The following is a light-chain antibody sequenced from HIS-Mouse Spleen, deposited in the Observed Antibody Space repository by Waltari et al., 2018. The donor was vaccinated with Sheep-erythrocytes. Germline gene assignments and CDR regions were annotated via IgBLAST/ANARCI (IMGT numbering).Light chain of an antibody. CDR1: SSDVGGYNY. J-gene: IGLJ3*02. CDR3: SSYAGSNNWV. CDR2: EVS. Sequence: QSALTHPRSVSGSPGQSVTISCPGTSSDVGGYNYVSWYQQHPGKAPKLMIYEVSKRPSGVPDRFSGSKSGNTASLTVSGLQAEDEADYYCSSYAGSNNWVFGGGTKLTVL. V-gene: IGLV2-8*01.